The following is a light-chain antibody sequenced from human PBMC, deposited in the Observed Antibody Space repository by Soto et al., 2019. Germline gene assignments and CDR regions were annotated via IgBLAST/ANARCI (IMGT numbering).Light chain of an antibody. Sequence: AILLTQSPSSLSASVGDRVTITCRASQGINSALAWYQQKPGKAPNLLIYDASNLESGVPSRFSGSGSGTDFTLTISNLQPEDFAIYYCQQFNNYQYTFGQGTKLEI. CDR1: QGINSA. J-gene: IGKJ2*01. CDR2: DAS. V-gene: IGKV1D-13*01. CDR3: QQFNNYQYT.